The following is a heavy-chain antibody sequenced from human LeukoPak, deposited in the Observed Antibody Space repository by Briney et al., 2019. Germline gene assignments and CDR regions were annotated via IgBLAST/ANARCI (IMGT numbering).Heavy chain of an antibody. CDR1: GYSFTSYW. CDR2: IYPGDSDT. CDR3: ARRYCTNGVCYSYFDY. Sequence: AESLKISCKGSGYSFTSYWIGWVRQMPGKGLEWMGIIYPGDSDTRYNPSFQSQVTISADKSISTAFLQSSSRKASDTASYYCARRYCTNGVCYSYFDYWGQGTLVTVSS. D-gene: IGHD2-8*01. J-gene: IGHJ4*02. V-gene: IGHV5-51*01.